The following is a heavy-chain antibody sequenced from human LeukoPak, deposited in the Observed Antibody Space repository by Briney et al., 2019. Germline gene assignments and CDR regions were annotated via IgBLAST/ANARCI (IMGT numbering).Heavy chain of an antibody. J-gene: IGHJ5*02. Sequence: GESLKISCKGSGYSFTSYWIGWVRQMPGKGLEWMGIIYPGDSDTRYSPSFQGQVTISADKSISTANLQWSSLKASDTAMYYCARRGSFRYCSGGSCPFNWFDPWGQGTLVTVSS. CDR1: GYSFTSYW. V-gene: IGHV5-51*01. D-gene: IGHD2-15*01. CDR3: ARRGSFRYCSGGSCPFNWFDP. CDR2: IYPGDSDT.